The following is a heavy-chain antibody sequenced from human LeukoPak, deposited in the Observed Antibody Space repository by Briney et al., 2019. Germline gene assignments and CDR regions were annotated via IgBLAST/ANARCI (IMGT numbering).Heavy chain of an antibody. Sequence: AGGSLRLSCAASGFNFSSYWMTWVRQAPGKGLEWVANIKQDESEKYYVDSVKGRFTISRDNAKNSVYLQMNSLRAEDTAVYYCASRLFVVRGGDAWGQGTTVTVSS. CDR1: GFNFSSYW. CDR3: ASRLFVVRGGDA. D-gene: IGHD3-10*01. V-gene: IGHV3-7*01. J-gene: IGHJ6*02. CDR2: IKQDESEK.